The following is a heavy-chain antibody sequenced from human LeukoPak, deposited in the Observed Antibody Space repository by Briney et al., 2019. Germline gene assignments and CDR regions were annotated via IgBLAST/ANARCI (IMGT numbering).Heavy chain of an antibody. CDR3: ARETHRGGSGWPYYFDY. J-gene: IGHJ4*02. D-gene: IGHD6-19*01. V-gene: IGHV4-31*03. Sequence: SETLSLTCTVSGGSISSGGYYWSWIRQHPGKGLEWIGYIYYSGSTNYNPSLKSRVTISVDTSKNQFSLKLSSVTAADTAVYYCARETHRGGSGWPYYFDYWGQGTLVTVSS. CDR1: GGSISSGGYY. CDR2: IYYSGST.